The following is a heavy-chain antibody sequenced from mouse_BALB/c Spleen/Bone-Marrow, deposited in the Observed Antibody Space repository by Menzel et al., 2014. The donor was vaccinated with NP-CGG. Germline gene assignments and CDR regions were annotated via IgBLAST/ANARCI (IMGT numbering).Heavy chain of an antibody. CDR1: GYTFTSYW. CDR3: ARGRDYDVFSY. CDR2: IDPYDSET. J-gene: IGHJ3*01. D-gene: IGHD2-4*01. V-gene: IGHV1-61*01. Sequence: QVQLKESGAELVRPGASVKLSCKASGYTFTSYWMDWVKQRPEQGLEWIGRIDPYDSETHYNQKFKDKAILTVDKSSSTAYMQLSSLTSEDSAVYYCARGRDYDVFSYWGQGTLVTVSA.